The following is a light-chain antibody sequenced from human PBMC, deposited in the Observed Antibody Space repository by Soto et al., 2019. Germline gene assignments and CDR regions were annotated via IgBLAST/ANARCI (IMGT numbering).Light chain of an antibody. J-gene: IGLJ3*02. CDR1: TSDVGGYNF. CDR3: GLYTSSSTVGV. CDR2: EVS. Sequence: QSVLTQPASVSGSPGQSITISCTGTTSDVGGYNFVSWYQQHPGKAPKLMIYEVSNRPSGVSNRFSGSKSGNTASLTISGLLAEDEADYYCGLYTSSSTVGVFGGGTKVTVL. V-gene: IGLV2-14*01.